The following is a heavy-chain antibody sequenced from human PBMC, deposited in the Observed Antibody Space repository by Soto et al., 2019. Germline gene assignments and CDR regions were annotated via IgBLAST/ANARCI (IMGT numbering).Heavy chain of an antibody. V-gene: IGHV1-45*02. CDR1: GYTFTYRY. D-gene: IGHD5-18*01. CDR3: ASSSGRGYTYGLSHDAFDI. Sequence: ASVKVSCKASGYTFTYRYLHWVRQAPGQALEWMGWITPFNGNTNYAQKFQDRVTITRDRSMSTAYMELSSLRSEDTAMYHCASSSGRGYTYGLSHDAFDIWGQGTMVTVSS. CDR2: ITPFNGNT. J-gene: IGHJ3*02.